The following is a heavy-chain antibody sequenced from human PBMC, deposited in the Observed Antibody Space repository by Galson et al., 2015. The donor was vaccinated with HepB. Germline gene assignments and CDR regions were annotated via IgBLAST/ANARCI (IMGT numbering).Heavy chain of an antibody. Sequence: SLRLSCAASGFTFSTYAMNWVRQAPGKGLESISYIRAGSSIISYADSVKGRFTISRDDSRSSLYLEMNSLRDEDTAVYYCARDHVWAIDNWGQGTLVTVSP. CDR2: IRAGSSII. V-gene: IGHV3-48*02. J-gene: IGHJ3*02. D-gene: IGHD3-3*02. CDR1: GFTFSTYA. CDR3: ARDHVWAIDN.